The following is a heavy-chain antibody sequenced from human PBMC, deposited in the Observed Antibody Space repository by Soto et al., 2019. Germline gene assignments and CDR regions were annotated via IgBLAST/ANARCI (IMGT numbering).Heavy chain of an antibody. CDR3: GRGQVFTMVRGVIKNWFDP. CDR2: INHSGST. Sequence: PSETLSLTCAVYGGSFSGYYWSWIRQPPGKGLEWIGEINHSGSTNYNPSLKSRVTISVDTSKNQFSLKLSSVTAADTAVYYCGRGQVFTMVRGVIKNWFDPWGQGTLVTVSS. V-gene: IGHV4-34*01. D-gene: IGHD3-10*01. CDR1: GGSFSGYY. J-gene: IGHJ5*02.